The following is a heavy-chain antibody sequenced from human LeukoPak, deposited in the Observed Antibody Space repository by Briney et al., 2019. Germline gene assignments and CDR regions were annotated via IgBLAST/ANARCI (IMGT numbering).Heavy chain of an antibody. Sequence: SETLSLTCTVSGDSISSSYYYWGWIRQPPGKGLEWIGSIDRIGTTYYNPSVKSRVIVSIDTSKNQFSLKVTSLTAADTAVYYCARDGSGQTGYYYDSSGYYRWFDPWGQGTLVTVSS. J-gene: IGHJ5*02. V-gene: IGHV4-39*07. CDR1: GDSISSSYYY. CDR3: ARDGSGQTGYYYDSSGYYRWFDP. CDR2: IDRIGTT. D-gene: IGHD3-22*01.